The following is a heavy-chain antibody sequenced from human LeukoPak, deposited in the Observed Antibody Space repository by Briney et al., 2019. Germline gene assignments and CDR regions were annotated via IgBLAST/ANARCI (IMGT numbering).Heavy chain of an antibody. Sequence: ASVEVSCKASGYTFTGYYMHWVRQAPGQGLEWMGWINPNSGGTNYAQKFQGRVTMTRDTSISTAYMELSRLRSDDTAVYYCARRAKNYYYYMDVWGKGTTVTVSS. CDR1: GYTFTGYY. CDR3: ARRAKNYYYYMDV. V-gene: IGHV1-2*02. CDR2: INPNSGGT. J-gene: IGHJ6*03.